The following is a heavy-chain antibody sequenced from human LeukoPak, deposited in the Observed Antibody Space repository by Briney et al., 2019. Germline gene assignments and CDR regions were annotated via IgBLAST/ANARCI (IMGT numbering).Heavy chain of an antibody. D-gene: IGHD3-10*01. V-gene: IGHV3-73*01. CDR2: IRSKASSYAT. CDR3: TRPGYGSGSHHGSDY. Sequence: PGGSLRLSCAASGFTFSGSAMHWVRQASGQGLEWVGRIRSKASSYATAYAASVKGRFTISRDDSKNTAYLQMNSLKTEDTAVYYCTRPGYGSGSHHGSDYWGQGTLVTVSS. J-gene: IGHJ4*02. CDR1: GFTFSGSA.